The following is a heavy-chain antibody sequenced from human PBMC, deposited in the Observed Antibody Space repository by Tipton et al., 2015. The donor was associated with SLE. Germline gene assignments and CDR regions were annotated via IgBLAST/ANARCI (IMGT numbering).Heavy chain of an antibody. D-gene: IGHD3-22*01. CDR3: VREGPSGYDFAY. CDR1: GFTFNNFW. V-gene: IGHV3-74*01. Sequence: SLRLSCEASGFTFNNFWMHWVRQAPGKGLVWVSGLNSAGRRINYADSVKGRFTVSRDNPSNTVHLQMNSLRAEDTAVYYCVREGPSGYDFAYWGQGTLVTVSS. CDR2: LNSAGRRI. J-gene: IGHJ4*02.